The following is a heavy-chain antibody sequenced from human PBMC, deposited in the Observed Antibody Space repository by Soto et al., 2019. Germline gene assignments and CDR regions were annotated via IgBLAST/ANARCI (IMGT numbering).Heavy chain of an antibody. Sequence: EVQLVESGGGLVKPGGSLRLSCAASGFTFSSYSMNWVRQAPGKGLEWVSSISSSSSYIYYADSVKGRFTISRDNAKNSLYLQMNSLRAEATAVYYCARVTVASSGSTLPFDYWGQGTLLTLSS. CDR1: GFTFSSYS. CDR2: ISSSSSYI. D-gene: IGHD6-19*01. J-gene: IGHJ4*02. V-gene: IGHV3-21*01. CDR3: ARVTVASSGSTLPFDY.